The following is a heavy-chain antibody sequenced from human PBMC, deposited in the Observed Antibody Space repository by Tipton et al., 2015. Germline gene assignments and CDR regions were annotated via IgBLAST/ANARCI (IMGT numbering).Heavy chain of an antibody. J-gene: IGHJ4*02. CDR1: GFTFSSYN. D-gene: IGHD5-18*01. CDR2: ISGYGSYI. Sequence: GSLRLSCATSGFTFSSYNMNWVRQAPGKGLEWVSSISGYGSYIYFADSVKGRFTISRDNAKNSLYLQMNSLRAEDTAVYYCAREDTAIDFDYWGQGTLVTVSS. CDR3: AREDTAIDFDY. V-gene: IGHV3-21*01.